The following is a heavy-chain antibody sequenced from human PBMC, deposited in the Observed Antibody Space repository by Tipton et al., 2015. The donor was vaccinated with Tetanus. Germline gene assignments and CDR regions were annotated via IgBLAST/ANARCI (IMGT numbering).Heavy chain of an antibody. Sequence: TLSLTCAVSGGLITTGGYSWGWIRQTPGQGLEWIGYIYQTDSTYYNPSLRSRLTISISRSKNQFSLKLTSVTAADTAVYYCARDPGIASAGLWFDPWGQGTLVTVSS. CDR1: GGLITTGGYS. CDR3: ARDPGIASAGLWFDP. D-gene: IGHD6-13*01. V-gene: IGHV4-30-2*01. CDR2: IYQTDST. J-gene: IGHJ5*02.